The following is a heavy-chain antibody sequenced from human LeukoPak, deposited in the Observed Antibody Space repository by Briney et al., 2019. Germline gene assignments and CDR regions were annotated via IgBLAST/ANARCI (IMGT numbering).Heavy chain of an antibody. D-gene: IGHD3-3*01. Sequence: ASVKVSCKASGYTFTTYYMHWVRQAPGQGLEWMGIINPSGGSTSYAQKFQGRVTMTRDTSTSTVYMELRSLRSEDTAVYYCAREDDYDFWSGYLNWFDPWGQGTLVTVSS. CDR2: INPSGGST. CDR3: AREDDYDFWSGYLNWFDP. J-gene: IGHJ5*02. V-gene: IGHV1-46*01. CDR1: GYTFTTYY.